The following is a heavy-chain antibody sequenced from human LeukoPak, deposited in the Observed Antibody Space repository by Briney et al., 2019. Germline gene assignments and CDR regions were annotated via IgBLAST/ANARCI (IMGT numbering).Heavy chain of an antibody. V-gene: IGHV3-30*18. CDR3: AKDKWRMFNAFDI. CDR1: GFTFSSYG. D-gene: IGHD2-8*01. J-gene: IGHJ3*02. Sequence: GGSLRLSCAASGFTFSSYGMHWVRQAPGKGLEWVAVISYDGSNKYYADSVKGRFTISRDNSKNTLYLQMNSLRAGDTAVYYCAKDKWRMFNAFDIWGQGTMVTVSS. CDR2: ISYDGSNK.